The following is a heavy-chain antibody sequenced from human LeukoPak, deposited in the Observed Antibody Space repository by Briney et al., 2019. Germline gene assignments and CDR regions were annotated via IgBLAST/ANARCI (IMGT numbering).Heavy chain of an antibody. D-gene: IGHD6-13*01. CDR3: AKHYSSSWLLDY. CDR1: GFTFDDYT. J-gene: IGHJ4*02. CDR2: ISWDGGST. V-gene: IGHV3-43*01. Sequence: GGSLRLSCAASGFTFDDYTMHWVRQAPGKGLEWVSLISWDGGSTYYADSVKGRFTISRDNSKNTLYLQMNSLRAEDTAVYYCAKHYSSSWLLDYWGQGTLVTVSS.